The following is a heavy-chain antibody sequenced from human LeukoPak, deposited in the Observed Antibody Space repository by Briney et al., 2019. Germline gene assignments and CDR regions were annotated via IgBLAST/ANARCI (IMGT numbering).Heavy chain of an antibody. V-gene: IGHV3-53*05. D-gene: IGHD3-16*01. CDR3: AKDQYDYVRGEFDY. J-gene: IGHJ4*02. CDR1: GPTVSNNY. Sequence: GGSLRLSCAASGPTVSNNYMSWVRQAPGKGLEWVSVIYGGGSTFYADSVQGRFTISRDNSKNTLYLQMNSLRAEDTAVYYCAKDQYDYVRGEFDYWGQGTLVTVSS. CDR2: IYGGGST.